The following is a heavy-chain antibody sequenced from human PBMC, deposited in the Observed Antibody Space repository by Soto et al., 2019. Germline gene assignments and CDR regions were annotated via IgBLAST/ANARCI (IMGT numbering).Heavy chain of an antibody. CDR1: GFAFSSYA. Sequence: QVQLVESGGGVVQPGRSLRLSCAASGFAFSSYAMHWVRQAPGKGLEWVAVISYDGSNKYYADSVMGRFTISRDNSKNTVYLQMNSLTAEGTAVYYCARDLSGSGDWGQGTLVTVSS. J-gene: IGHJ4*02. D-gene: IGHD3-10*01. V-gene: IGHV3-30-3*01. CDR3: ARDLSGSGD. CDR2: ISYDGSNK.